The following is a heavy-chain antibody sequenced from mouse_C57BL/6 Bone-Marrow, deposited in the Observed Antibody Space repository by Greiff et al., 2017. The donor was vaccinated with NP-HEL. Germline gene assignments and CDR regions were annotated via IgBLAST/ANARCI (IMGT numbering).Heavy chain of an antibody. Sequence: QVQLQQPGAELVRPGSSVKLSCKASGYTFTSYWMHWVKQRPIQGLEWIGNIDPSDSETHYNQKFKDKATLTVDKSSSTAYMQLSSLTSEDSAGYYGARGYCCSDVWGTGTTVTVSS. V-gene: IGHV1-52*01. J-gene: IGHJ1*03. CDR2: IDPSDSET. D-gene: IGHD2-14*01. CDR3: ARGYCCSDV. CDR1: GYTFTSYW.